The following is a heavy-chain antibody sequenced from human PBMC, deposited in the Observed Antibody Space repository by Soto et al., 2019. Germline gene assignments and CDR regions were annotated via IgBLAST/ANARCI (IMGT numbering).Heavy chain of an antibody. CDR2: INSGGDDM. Sequence: EVQLLESGGGLIQPGGSLRLSCAASGCTFSTYAMAWVRQAPGKGLEWGSSINSGGDDMYYADSVKGRFTISRDNSMNTLVLQMSSLRAEDTAVYYCAKPAQHWLIRGYGIDVWGQGTTVTVSS. D-gene: IGHD6-19*01. CDR3: AKPAQHWLIRGYGIDV. J-gene: IGHJ6*02. CDR1: GCTFSTYA. V-gene: IGHV3-23*01.